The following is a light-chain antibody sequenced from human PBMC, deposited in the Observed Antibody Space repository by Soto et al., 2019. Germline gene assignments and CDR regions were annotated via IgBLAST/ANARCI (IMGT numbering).Light chain of an antibody. CDR3: QKYSSVIT. J-gene: IGKJ5*01. CDR1: QGISNF. V-gene: IGKV1-27*01. CDR2: AAS. Sequence: DIQMTQSPSSLSASVGDRVTITCRASQGISNFLAWYQQKPGKVPKLLISAASTLQSGVPSRFSRSGSGTDFTLTITSLQPEDVATYYCQKYSSVITFGQGTRLEIK.